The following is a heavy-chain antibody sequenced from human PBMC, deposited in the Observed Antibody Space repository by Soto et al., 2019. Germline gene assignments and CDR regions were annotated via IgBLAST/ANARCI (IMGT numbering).Heavy chain of an antibody. CDR1: GYTFTSYD. Sequence: QVPLVQSGAEVKKPGASVKVSCKASGYTFTSYDINWVRQATGQGLEWMGWMNPNSVNTGYAQKFXXRVTMTRTTSISTAYIELSSLRSEDTGVYYCARDKVGMVDYWGQGTLVTVSS. CDR3: ARDKVGMVDY. D-gene: IGHD5-12*01. CDR2: MNPNSVNT. V-gene: IGHV1-8*01. J-gene: IGHJ4*02.